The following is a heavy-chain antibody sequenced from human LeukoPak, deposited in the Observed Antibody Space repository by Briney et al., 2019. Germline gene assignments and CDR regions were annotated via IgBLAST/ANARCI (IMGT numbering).Heavy chain of an antibody. CDR2: IIPIFGTA. Sequence: ASVKVSCNASGGTFSSYAISWVRQAPGQGLEWMGGIIPIFGTANYAQKFQGRVTITTDESTSTAYMELSSLRSEDTAVYYCARSGYCSSTSCYSARFDPWGQGTLVTVSS. CDR1: GGTFSSYA. D-gene: IGHD2-2*03. CDR3: ARSGYCSSTSCYSARFDP. V-gene: IGHV1-69*05. J-gene: IGHJ5*02.